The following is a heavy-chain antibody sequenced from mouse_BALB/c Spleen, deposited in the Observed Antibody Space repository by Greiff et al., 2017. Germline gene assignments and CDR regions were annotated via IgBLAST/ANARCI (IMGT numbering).Heavy chain of an antibody. CDR2: ISTYYGDA. J-gene: IGHJ3*01. D-gene: IGHD1-1*01. V-gene: IGHV1S137*01. CDR3: ASQGAYGSSYVWFAY. Sequence: QVQLQQSGAELVRPGVSVKISCKGSGYTFTDYAMHWVKQSHAKSLEWIGVISTYYGDASYNQKFKGKATMTVDKSSSTAYMELARLTSEDSAIYYCASQGAYGSSYVWFAYWGQGTLVTVSA. CDR1: GYTFTDYA.